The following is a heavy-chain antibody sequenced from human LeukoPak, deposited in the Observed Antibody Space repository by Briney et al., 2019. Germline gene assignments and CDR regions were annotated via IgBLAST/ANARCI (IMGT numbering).Heavy chain of an antibody. CDR2: ISSSSSYI. V-gene: IGHV3-21*01. CDR3: ARDCFHVLRFSNRFGP. D-gene: IGHD3-3*01. J-gene: IGHJ5*02. CDR1: GFTFSSYS. Sequence: PGGSLRLSCAASGFTFSSYSMNWVRQAPGKGLEWVSSISSSSSYIYYADSVKGRFTISRDNAKNSLYLQMNSLRAEDTAVYYCARDCFHVLRFSNRFGPWGQGTLVTVSS.